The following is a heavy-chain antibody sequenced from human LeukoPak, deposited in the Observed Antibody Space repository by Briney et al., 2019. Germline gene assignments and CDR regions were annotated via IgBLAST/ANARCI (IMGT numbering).Heavy chain of an antibody. V-gene: IGHV4-39*07. D-gene: IGHD3-22*01. J-gene: IGHJ4*02. CDR1: GGSIGSSSYY. CDR2: IYYSGTT. CDR3: ARAPLYHYDSSGYLFDY. Sequence: PSETLSLTCTVSGGSIGSSSYYWGWIRQPPGKGLEWIVIIYYSGTTYYNPSLKSRVTISVDTSKNQFSLKLSSVPAADTAIYYCARAPLYHYDSSGYLFDYWGQGTLVTVSS.